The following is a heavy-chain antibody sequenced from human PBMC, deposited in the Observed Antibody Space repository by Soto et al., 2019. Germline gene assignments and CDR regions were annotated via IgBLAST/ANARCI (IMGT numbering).Heavy chain of an antibody. CDR1: GFTFNNYG. CDR2: IWYDGSNK. J-gene: IGHJ4*02. V-gene: IGHV3-33*01. D-gene: IGHD1-26*01. Sequence: LRLSCAASGFTFNNYGMHWVRQAPGKGLEWVTVIWYDGSNKYYADSVKGRFTISRDNSKNTLYLQMNSLRAEDTAVYYCASDRFRGTYYLRGVTYFFEEWGQGAPVTVSS. CDR3: ASDRFRGTYYLRGVTYFFEE.